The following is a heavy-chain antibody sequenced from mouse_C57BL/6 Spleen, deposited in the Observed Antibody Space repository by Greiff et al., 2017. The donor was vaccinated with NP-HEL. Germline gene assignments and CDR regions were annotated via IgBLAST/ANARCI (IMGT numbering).Heavy chain of an antibody. CDR2: IVPNSGGT. CDR1: GYTFTSYW. D-gene: IGHD1-1*01. Sequence: QVQLQQPGAELVQPGASVKLSCKASGYTFTSYWMHWVKQRPGRGLEWIGRIVPNSGGTKYNEKFKSKATLTVDKPSSTSYMQLSSLTSEDSSVYYGASYYGSSYYAKDYWGQGTSVTVSS. J-gene: IGHJ4*01. CDR3: ASYYGSSYYAKDY. V-gene: IGHV1-72*01.